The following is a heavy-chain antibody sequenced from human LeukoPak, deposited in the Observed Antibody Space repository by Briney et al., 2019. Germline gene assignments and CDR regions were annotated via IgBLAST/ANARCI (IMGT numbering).Heavy chain of an antibody. CDR1: GGSISSSSYY. CDR2: IYYSGST. CDR3: ARQAVEMATFVVDY. Sequence: SETLSLTCTVSGGSISSSSYYWGWIRQPPGKGLEWIGSIYYSGSTYYNPSLKSRVTISVDTSKNQFSLELSSVTAADTAVYYCARQAVEMATFVVDYWGQETLVTVSS. V-gene: IGHV4-39*07. D-gene: IGHD5-24*01. J-gene: IGHJ4*02.